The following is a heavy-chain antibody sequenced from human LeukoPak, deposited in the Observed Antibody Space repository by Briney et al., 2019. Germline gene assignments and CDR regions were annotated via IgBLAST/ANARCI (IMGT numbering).Heavy chain of an antibody. Sequence: GGSLRLSCAASGFTFSSYAMHWVRQAPGKGLEWVAVISYDGSNKYYADSMKGRFTISRDNSKNTLYLQMNSLRAEDTAVYYCARAAGSRSSSWYDPPHYWGQGTPVTVSS. CDR2: ISYDGSNK. D-gene: IGHD6-13*01. CDR1: GFTFSSYA. J-gene: IGHJ4*02. V-gene: IGHV3-30-3*01. CDR3: ARAAGSRSSSWYDPPHY.